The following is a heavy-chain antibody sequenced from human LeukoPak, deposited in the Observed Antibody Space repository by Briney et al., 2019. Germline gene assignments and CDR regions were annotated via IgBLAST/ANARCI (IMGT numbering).Heavy chain of an antibody. D-gene: IGHD5-18*01. CDR1: GYTFTSYA. Sequence: RASVNVSCKTSGYTFTSYAINWVRQAPGQGLEWMGWINTNSGNPTYAQGFTGRFVFSLDTSVSTAYLQISGLKAEDTAVYYCASQFHMSDYNYGYLDYWGQGTLVTVSS. V-gene: IGHV7-4-1*02. CDR3: ASQFHMSDYNYGYLDY. CDR2: INTNSGNP. J-gene: IGHJ4*02.